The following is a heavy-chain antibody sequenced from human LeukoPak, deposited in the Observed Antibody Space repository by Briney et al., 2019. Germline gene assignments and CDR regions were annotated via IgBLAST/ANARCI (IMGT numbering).Heavy chain of an antibody. V-gene: IGHV3-48*04. Sequence: GGSLRLSCAASGFTFSSYSMNWVRQAPGKGLEWVSYISSSSSTIYYADSVKGRFTISRDNAKNSLYLQMNSLRAEDTAVYYCARFGEVVDDAFDIWGQGTMVTVSS. CDR1: GFTFSSYS. J-gene: IGHJ3*02. D-gene: IGHD2-15*01. CDR2: ISSSSSTI. CDR3: ARFGEVVDDAFDI.